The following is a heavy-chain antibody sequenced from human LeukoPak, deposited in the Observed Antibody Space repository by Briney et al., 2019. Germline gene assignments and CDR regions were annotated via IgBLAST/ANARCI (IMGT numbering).Heavy chain of an antibody. CDR1: GGSISSYY. V-gene: IGHV4-59*01. D-gene: IGHD6-13*01. Sequence: SETLSLTCTVSGGSISSYYWSWIRQPPGKGVEWMGYIYYSVSTNYNPSLKRRVTISVDTSKNQFSLKLSSVTAADTAVYYCARKGYSSSWYSQYYFDYWGQGTLVTVSS. CDR3: ARKGYSSSWYSQYYFDY. J-gene: IGHJ4*02. CDR2: IYYSVST.